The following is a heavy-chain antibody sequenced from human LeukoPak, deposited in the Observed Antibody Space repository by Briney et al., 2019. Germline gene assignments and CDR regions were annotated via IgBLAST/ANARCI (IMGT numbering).Heavy chain of an antibody. CDR1: GGSISSSSYY. D-gene: IGHD3-3*01. J-gene: IGHJ4*02. CDR2: IYYSGST. Sequence: PSETLSLTCTVSGGSISSSSYYLGWIRQPPGKGLEWIGSIYYSGSTYYNPSLKSRVTISVDTSKNQFSLKLSSVTAADTAVYYCASRILRFSGGYYFDYWGQGTLVTVSS. V-gene: IGHV4-39*07. CDR3: ASRILRFSGGYYFDY.